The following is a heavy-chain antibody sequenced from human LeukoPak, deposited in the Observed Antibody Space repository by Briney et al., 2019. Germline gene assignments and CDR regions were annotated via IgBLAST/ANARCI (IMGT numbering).Heavy chain of an antibody. CDR3: ARDWQTVDGNYYYMDV. V-gene: IGHV3-48*01. D-gene: IGHD4-17*01. CDR2: ISTSGSSA. J-gene: IGHJ6*03. CDR1: GFTFSGYS. Sequence: GGSLRLSCAGSGFTFSGYSMHWVRQAPGTGLEWVAYISTSGSSAYYTDSVQGRFTIFRDNAKNSLYLQMNTLRAEDTAVYYCARDWQTVDGNYYYMDVWGKGTTVTISS.